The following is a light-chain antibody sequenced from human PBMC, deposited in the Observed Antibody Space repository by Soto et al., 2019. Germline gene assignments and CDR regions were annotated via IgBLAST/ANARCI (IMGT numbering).Light chain of an antibody. CDR1: QSISSY. Sequence: DIQMTQSPSSLSASVGDRVTITCRASQSISSYLNWYQQKPGKAPKLLIYAAYSLQSGVPSRFSGSGSGTDFTLTISSLQPEDFATYYCQQSYSTLRITFGQGTRLEIK. CDR3: QQSYSTLRIT. CDR2: AAY. J-gene: IGKJ5*01. V-gene: IGKV1-39*01.